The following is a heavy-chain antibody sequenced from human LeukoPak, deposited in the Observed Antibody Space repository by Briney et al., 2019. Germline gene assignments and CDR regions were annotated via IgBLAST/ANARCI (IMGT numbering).Heavy chain of an antibody. CDR1: GGTFSSYA. D-gene: IGHD3-22*01. CDR2: IIPIFGTA. CDR3: ARDSSEDFYDSSGYYSFDF. V-gene: IGHV1-69*13. J-gene: IGHJ4*02. Sequence: SVKVSCKASGGTFSSYAISWVRQAPGQGLEWMGGIIPIFGTANYAQKFQGRVTITADESTSTAYMELSSLRSDDTAVFYCARDSSEDFYDSSGYYSFDFWGQGTLVTVSS.